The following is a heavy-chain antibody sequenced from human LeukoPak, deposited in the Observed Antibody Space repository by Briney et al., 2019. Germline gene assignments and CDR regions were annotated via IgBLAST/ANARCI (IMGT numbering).Heavy chain of an antibody. Sequence: PGASLRLSCAASGFTFSSYAMSWVRQAPGKGLEWVSAISGSGGSTYYADSVKGRFTISRDNSKNTLYLQMNSLRAEDTAVYYCAKGRDGYNSLGYFDYWGQGTLVTVSS. CDR1: GFTFSSYA. V-gene: IGHV3-23*01. J-gene: IGHJ4*02. CDR3: AKGRDGYNSLGYFDY. D-gene: IGHD5-24*01. CDR2: ISGSGGST.